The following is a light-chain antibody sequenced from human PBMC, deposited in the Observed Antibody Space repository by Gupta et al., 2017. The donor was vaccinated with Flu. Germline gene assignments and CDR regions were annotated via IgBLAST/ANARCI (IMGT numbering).Light chain of an antibody. CDR3: QQYGGLPLT. Sequence: ERAILSCRASQSVSDNFLAWHQLKPGQAPRRLIYGASSRATGIPDRCRGRGSGTEFNLTITTLEPEDFAVYYCQQYGGLPLTFGGGTKVEIK. V-gene: IGKV3-20*01. CDR1: QSVSDNF. CDR2: GAS. J-gene: IGKJ4*01.